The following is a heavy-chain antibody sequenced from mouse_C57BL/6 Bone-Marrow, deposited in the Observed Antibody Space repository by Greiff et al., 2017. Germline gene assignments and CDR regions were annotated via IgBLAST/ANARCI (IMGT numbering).Heavy chain of an antibody. Sequence: EVQRVESGGGLVKPGGSLKLSCAASGFTFSSYTLSWVRQTPEKRLEWVATISGGGGNTYYPDSVKGRFTISSDNAKNTLYLQMSSLRSEYTALYYCARQGEWGQGTLVTVSA. CDR3: ARQGE. CDR1: GFTFSSYT. J-gene: IGHJ3*02. V-gene: IGHV5-9*01. CDR2: ISGGGGNT.